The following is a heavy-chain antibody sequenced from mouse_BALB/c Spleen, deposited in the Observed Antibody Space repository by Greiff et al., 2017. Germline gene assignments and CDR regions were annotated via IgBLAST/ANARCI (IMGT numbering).Heavy chain of an antibody. CDR1: GYSFTGYF. D-gene: IGHD2-3*01. CDR3: ARWGDGYYDY. CDR2: INPYNGDT. V-gene: IGHV1-20*02. J-gene: IGHJ2*01. Sequence: EVKLMESGPELVKPGASVKISCKASGYSFTGYFMNWVMQSHGKSLEWIGRINPYNGDTFYNQKFKGKAILTVDKSSSTAHMELRSLASEDSAVYYCARWGDGYYDYWGQGTTLTVSS.